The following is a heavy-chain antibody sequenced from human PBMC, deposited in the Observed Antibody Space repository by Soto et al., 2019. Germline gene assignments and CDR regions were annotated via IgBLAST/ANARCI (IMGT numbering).Heavy chain of an antibody. D-gene: IGHD2-15*01. CDR2: IIPILGIA. Sequence: QVQLVQSGAEVKKPGSSVKVSCKASGGTFSSYTISWVRQAPGQGLEWMGRIIPILGIANYAQKFQGRFTITADKSTSTAYMELSSLSSEDTAVYYCARVRGYCSGGSCYHYYYYMDVGGKGTTVTVSS. V-gene: IGHV1-69*02. CDR1: GGTFSSYT. J-gene: IGHJ6*03. CDR3: ARVRGYCSGGSCYHYYYYMDV.